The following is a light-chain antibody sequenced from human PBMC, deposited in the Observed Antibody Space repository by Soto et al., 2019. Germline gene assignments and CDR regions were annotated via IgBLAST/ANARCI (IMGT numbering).Light chain of an antibody. CDR3: AAWDDSLNGVI. V-gene: IGLV1-44*01. J-gene: IGLJ2*01. CDR2: SXX. Sequence: QSVLTQPPSASGTPGQRVTISCSGSSSNIGSNTVNWYQQLPGTAPKLLIYSXXXXXXXXXXXXXXXKSGTSASLAISGLXXEDXXXXXCAAWDDSLNGVIFGGGTKLTVL. CDR1: SSNIGSNT.